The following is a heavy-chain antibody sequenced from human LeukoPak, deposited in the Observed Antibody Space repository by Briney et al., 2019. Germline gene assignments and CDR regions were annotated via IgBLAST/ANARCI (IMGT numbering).Heavy chain of an antibody. Sequence: SETLSLTCAVSGGSISSGGYPWSWIRQPPGKGLEWIGYIYHSGSTYYNPSLKSRVTISVDRSKNQFSLKLSSVTAADAAVYYCARTEPSHYYGSGSFDYWGQGTLVTVSS. D-gene: IGHD3-10*01. V-gene: IGHV4-30-2*01. CDR3: ARTEPSHYYGSGSFDY. J-gene: IGHJ4*02. CDR1: GGSISSGGYP. CDR2: IYHSGST.